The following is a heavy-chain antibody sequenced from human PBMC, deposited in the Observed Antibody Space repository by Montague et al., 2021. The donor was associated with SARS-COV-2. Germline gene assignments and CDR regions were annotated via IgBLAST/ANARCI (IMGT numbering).Heavy chain of an antibody. CDR1: GDSVSSNIAT. CDR2: TYYRSKWYN. V-gene: IGHV6-1*01. D-gene: IGHD2-2*01. CDR3: ARIQVGSKYYFDF. J-gene: IGHJ4*02. Sequence: CAISGDSVSSNIATWNWIRQSPSRGLEWLGRTYYRSKWYNDYAESVKSRITIDPDTSKHQFSLHLNSVTPEDTAVYYCARIQVGSKYYFDFWGQGTLVTVSS.